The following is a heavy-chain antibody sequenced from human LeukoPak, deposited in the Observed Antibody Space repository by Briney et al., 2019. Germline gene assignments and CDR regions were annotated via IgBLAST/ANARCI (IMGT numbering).Heavy chain of an antibody. V-gene: IGHV3-72*01. Sequence: GGSLRLSCAASGFTFSDHYMDWVRQAPGKGLEWVGRTRNKANSYTTEYAASVKGRFTISRDDSKNSLYLQMNSLKTEDTAVYYCTTSPGIAAAGTGEEYFQHWGQGTLVTVSS. CDR2: TRNKANSYTT. J-gene: IGHJ1*01. CDR3: TTSPGIAAAGTGEEYFQH. D-gene: IGHD6-13*01. CDR1: GFTFSDHY.